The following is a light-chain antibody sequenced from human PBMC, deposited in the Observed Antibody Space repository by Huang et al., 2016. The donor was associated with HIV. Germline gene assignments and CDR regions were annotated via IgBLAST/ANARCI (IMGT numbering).Light chain of an antibody. V-gene: IGKV3-11*01. J-gene: IGKJ4*01. CDR2: DAS. CDR3: QQRSSWPLT. Sequence: EIVLTQSPVTLSMSPGQRATLSCRASQNINTYLAWYQQKPCQAPRLLIYDASNRAPGIPARFSGSGSRTDFTLTISSLEPDDFVVYFCQQRSSWPLTFGGGTTIEIK. CDR1: QNINTY.